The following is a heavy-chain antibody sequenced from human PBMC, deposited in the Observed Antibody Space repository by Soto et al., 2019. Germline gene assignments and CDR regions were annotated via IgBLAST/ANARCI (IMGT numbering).Heavy chain of an antibody. CDR1: GGTFSSYT. CDR2: IIPILGIA. V-gene: IGHV1-69*02. D-gene: IGHD2-21*02. CDR3: ARGIVVVPATLDY. Sequence: QVQLVQSGAEVKKPGSSVKVSCKASGGTFSSYTISWVRQAPGQGLEWMGRIIPILGIANYAQKFQGRVTIHADKSTSTAYMELSSLRSEDTAVYYCARGIVVVPATLDYWGQGTLVTVSS. J-gene: IGHJ4*02.